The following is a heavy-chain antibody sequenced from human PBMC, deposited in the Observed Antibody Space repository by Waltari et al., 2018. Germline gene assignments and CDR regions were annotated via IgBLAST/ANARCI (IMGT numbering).Heavy chain of an antibody. CDR2: IRYDGSNK. Sequence: QVQLVESGGGVVQPVGSRRLSCAASGFTFSSYGMPWVRQAPGKGLGWVAFIRYDGSNKYYADSVKGRFTISRDNSKNTLYLQMNSLRAEDTAVYYCASFYGDYYWGQGTLVTVSS. CDR3: ASFYGDYY. D-gene: IGHD4-17*01. J-gene: IGHJ4*02. CDR1: GFTFSSYG. V-gene: IGHV3-30*02.